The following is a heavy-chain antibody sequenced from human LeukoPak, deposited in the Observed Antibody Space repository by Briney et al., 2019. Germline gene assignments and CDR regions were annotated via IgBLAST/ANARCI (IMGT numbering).Heavy chain of an antibody. D-gene: IGHD5-12*01. J-gene: IGHJ6*02. V-gene: IGHV3-23*01. Sequence: GGSLRLSCATSGFTFSSYSLGWARQAPGKGLEWVSAITDSGGGTYYADSVKSRFTISRDNSKNTLYLQMNNLRAEDTAVYYCTRGAREVDVWGQGTTVTVSS. CDR3: TRGAREVDV. CDR1: GFTFSSYS. CDR2: ITDSGGGT.